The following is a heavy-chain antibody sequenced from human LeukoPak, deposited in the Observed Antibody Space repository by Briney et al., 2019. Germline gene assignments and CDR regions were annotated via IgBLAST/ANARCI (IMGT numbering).Heavy chain of an antibody. Sequence: SETLSLTCTVSGGSISSSSYYWGWIRQPPGKGLEWIGSIYYSGSTYYNPSLKSRVTISVDTSKNQFSLKLSSVAAADTAVYYCATNPYYYDSSGYYYRDYWGQGTLVTVSS. D-gene: IGHD3-22*01. CDR1: GGSISSSSYY. J-gene: IGHJ4*02. CDR2: IYYSGST. V-gene: IGHV4-39*01. CDR3: ATNPYYYDSSGYYYRDY.